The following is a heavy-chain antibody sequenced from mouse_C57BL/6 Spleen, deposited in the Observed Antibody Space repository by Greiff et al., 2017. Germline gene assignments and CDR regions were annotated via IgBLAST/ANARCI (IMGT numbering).Heavy chain of an antibody. Sequence: QVQLKQSGPELVKPGASVKISCKASGYAFSSSWMNWVKQRPGKGLEWIGRIYPGDGDTNYNGKFKGKATLTADKSSSTAYMQLSSLTSEDSAVYFCARSYYGSSYNDYWGQGTTLTVSS. CDR3: ARSYYGSSYNDY. D-gene: IGHD1-1*01. CDR2: IYPGDGDT. CDR1: GYAFSSSW. V-gene: IGHV1-82*01. J-gene: IGHJ2*01.